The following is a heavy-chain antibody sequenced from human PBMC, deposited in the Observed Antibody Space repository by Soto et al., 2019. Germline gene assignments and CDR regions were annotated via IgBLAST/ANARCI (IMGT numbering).Heavy chain of an antibody. V-gene: IGHV1-3*05. Sequence: QVQLVQSGAEEKKPGASVKVSCKASGYTFTSYAMHWVRQAPGQRLEWMGWINAGNGNTKYSQKFQGRVTITRDTSASTAYMELSSLRSEDTAVYYCARYRSSSAYFDYWGQGTLVTVSS. CDR2: INAGNGNT. CDR3: ARYRSSSAYFDY. CDR1: GYTFTSYA. D-gene: IGHD6-6*01. J-gene: IGHJ4*02.